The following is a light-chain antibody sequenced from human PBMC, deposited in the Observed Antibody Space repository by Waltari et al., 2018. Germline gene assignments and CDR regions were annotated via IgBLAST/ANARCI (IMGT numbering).Light chain of an antibody. CDR2: WAS. Sequence: DIVMTQSPDSLAVSLGERATINCKSSQSVLYTSNNKNYLAWYQQKPGQPPTLLFYWASTRESGVPDRFSGSGSGTDFTLTISGLQAEDVAVYYCQQYYSPPWTFGQGTQVEIK. CDR3: QQYYSPPWT. CDR1: QSVLYTSNNKNY. V-gene: IGKV4-1*01. J-gene: IGKJ1*01.